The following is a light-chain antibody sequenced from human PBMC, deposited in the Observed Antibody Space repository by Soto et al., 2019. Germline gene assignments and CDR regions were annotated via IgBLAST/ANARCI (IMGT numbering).Light chain of an antibody. J-gene: IGKJ5*01. CDR2: GAS. Sequence: EFVLTQSPATLSLSPGERATLSFRASQSVSSYLAWYQQKPGQAPRLLIYGASSRATGIPDRFSGSGSGTDFTLTISRLEPEDFALYYCQQYGGSPITFGQGTRLEIK. V-gene: IGKV3-20*01. CDR3: QQYGGSPIT. CDR1: QSVSSY.